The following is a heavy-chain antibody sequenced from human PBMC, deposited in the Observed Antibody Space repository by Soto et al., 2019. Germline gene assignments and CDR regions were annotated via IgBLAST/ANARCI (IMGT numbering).Heavy chain of an antibody. D-gene: IGHD2-15*01. CDR3: AALLGHCSGGTCFSRWFDP. CDR2: ISYSGSP. CDR1: GGSISSESYF. Sequence: SETLSLTCTVSGGSISSESYFWGWVRQPSGKGLEWVGTISYSGSPFFNPSLKGRATLSVDTSKNQFSLRLSAVTAADSAVYFCAALLGHCSGGTCFSRWFDPWGRGSLVT. V-gene: IGHV4-39*01. J-gene: IGHJ5*02.